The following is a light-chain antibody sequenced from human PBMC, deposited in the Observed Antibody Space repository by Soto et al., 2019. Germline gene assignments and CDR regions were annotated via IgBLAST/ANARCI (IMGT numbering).Light chain of an antibody. V-gene: IGKV1-5*03. Sequence: DIQMTQSPSTLSASVGDRVTITCRASQSISSWLAWYQQKPGKAPKLLIYKASSLESGVPSRFRGSGSGTEFTLTISSLQPDDFATYYCQQSVSGLTFGQGTRLEIK. CDR2: KAS. J-gene: IGKJ5*01. CDR3: QQSVSGLT. CDR1: QSISSW.